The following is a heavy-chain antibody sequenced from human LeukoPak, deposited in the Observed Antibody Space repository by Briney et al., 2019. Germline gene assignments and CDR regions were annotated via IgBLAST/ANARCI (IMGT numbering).Heavy chain of an antibody. J-gene: IGHJ5*02. Sequence: SETLSLTCAVYGGSFSGYYWSWIRQPPGKGLEWIGEINHSGSTNYNPSLKSRVTISVDTSKNQFSLKLSSVTAADTAVYYCARGRRATMVRGVMAGWFDPWGQGTLVTVSS. V-gene: IGHV4-34*01. CDR2: INHSGST. D-gene: IGHD3-10*01. CDR3: ARGRRATMVRGVMAGWFDP. CDR1: GGSFSGYY.